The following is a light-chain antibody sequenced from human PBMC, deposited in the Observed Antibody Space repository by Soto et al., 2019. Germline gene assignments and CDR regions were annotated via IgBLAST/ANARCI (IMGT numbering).Light chain of an antibody. V-gene: IGKV3-20*01. Sequence: EIVLTQSPGTLSLSPGERATLSCRASQSVSSSLAWYQQKPGQAPRLLIYGASSRATGIPDRFSGSGSGTDLPLAISRLEPEDFAVYYCQQYGSSPPLTFGGGTKVDIK. CDR3: QQYGSSPPLT. CDR2: GAS. J-gene: IGKJ4*01. CDR1: QSVSSS.